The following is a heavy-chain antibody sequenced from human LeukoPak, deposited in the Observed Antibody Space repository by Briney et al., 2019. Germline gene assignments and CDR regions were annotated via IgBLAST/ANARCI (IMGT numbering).Heavy chain of an antibody. J-gene: IGHJ4*02. V-gene: IGHV3-23*01. Sequence: QMGWPLRLSCAASGFTFRSYAMSWVRQAPGKGLEWVSAISGSGGSTYYADSVKGRFTISRDNSKNTLYLQMNSLRAEDTAVYYCAKEPRYDFWSGFDYWGQGTLVTVSS. CDR2: ISGSGGST. CDR1: GFTFRSYA. D-gene: IGHD3-3*01. CDR3: AKEPRYDFWSGFDY.